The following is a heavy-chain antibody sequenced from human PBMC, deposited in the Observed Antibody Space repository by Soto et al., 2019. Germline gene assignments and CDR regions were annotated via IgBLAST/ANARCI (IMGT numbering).Heavy chain of an antibody. V-gene: IGHV1-18*01. CDR3: GRSSSMLGAGWSDS. CDR2: VSGYNYNT. J-gene: IGHJ5*01. D-gene: IGHD2-8*01. Sequence: GASVKVSCKASGYSFRSYGINWVRQAPGQGLEWIGWVSGYNYNTKYAQKLQGRITVTTDTSTNTAYMELRSLRSDDTAVCYCGRSSSMLGAGWSDSWGRGTLVTVSS. CDR1: GYSFRSYG.